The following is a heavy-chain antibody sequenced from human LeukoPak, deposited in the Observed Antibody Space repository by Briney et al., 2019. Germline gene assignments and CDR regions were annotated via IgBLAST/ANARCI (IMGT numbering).Heavy chain of an antibody. CDR1: GGSISNYF. CDR3: ARGRNDIGQESFFL. J-gene: IGHJ4*02. Sequence: SETLSLTCTVSGGSISNYFWNWIRQTPGKGLEWIGYIYYTGITNYNPSLKSRVTMSVDTSKNQFSLSLTSVTAADTAVYYCARGRNDIGQESFFLWGQGTLVSVSS. V-gene: IGHV4-59*01. CDR2: IYYTGIT. D-gene: IGHD3-3*02.